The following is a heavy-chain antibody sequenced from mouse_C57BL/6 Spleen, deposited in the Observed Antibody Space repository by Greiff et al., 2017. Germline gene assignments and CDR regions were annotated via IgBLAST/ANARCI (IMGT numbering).Heavy chain of an antibody. V-gene: IGHV1-80*01. Sequence: LQESGAELVKPGASVKISCKASGYAFSSYWINWVKQRPGKGLEWIGQIYPGGGDTNYNGKFKGKATLTADKSSSTAYMQLSSLTSEDSSVYFCARSVTGTDFGYWGKGTTLTVS. J-gene: IGHJ2*01. CDR1: GYAFSSYW. D-gene: IGHD4-1*01. CDR3: ARSVTGTDFGY. CDR2: IYPGGGDT.